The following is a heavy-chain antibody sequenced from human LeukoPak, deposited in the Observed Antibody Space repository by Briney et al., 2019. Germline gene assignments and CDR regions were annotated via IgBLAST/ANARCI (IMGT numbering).Heavy chain of an antibody. CDR2: FNHSGST. Sequence: PSETLSLTCAVYGGSFSGYYWSWIRQPPGKGLEWIGEFNHSGSTNYNPSLKSRVTISVDTSKNQFSLKLSSVTAADTAVYYCATGGRQYYDFWSGRIRPFDYWGQGTLVTVSS. J-gene: IGHJ4*02. CDR1: GGSFSGYY. V-gene: IGHV4-34*01. CDR3: ATGGRQYYDFWSGRIRPFDY. D-gene: IGHD3-3*01.